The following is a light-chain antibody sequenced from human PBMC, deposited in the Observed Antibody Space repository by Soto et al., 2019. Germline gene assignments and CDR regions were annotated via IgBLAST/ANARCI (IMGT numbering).Light chain of an antibody. Sequence: QAVLTQPPSASGTPGQRVTIACSGGSSNIESNTVNWYQQVPGTAPKLLVYSNNQRPSGVPDRFSGSQAGTSASLAISGLQSEDAADYYCATWDDSLNGWVIGGGTQLTVL. V-gene: IGLV1-44*01. CDR3: ATWDDSLNGWV. J-gene: IGLJ2*01. CDR2: SNN. CDR1: SSNIESNT.